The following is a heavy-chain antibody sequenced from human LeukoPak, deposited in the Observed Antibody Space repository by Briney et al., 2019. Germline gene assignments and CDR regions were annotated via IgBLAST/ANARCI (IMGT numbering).Heavy chain of an antibody. CDR3: ARGLLGYGDYEGYFDY. D-gene: IGHD4-17*01. V-gene: IGHV4-34*01. J-gene: IGHJ4*02. CDR2: INHSGST. Sequence: PSETLSLTCAVYGGSFSGYYWSWIRQPPGKGLEWIGEINHSGSTNYNPSLKSRVTISVDTSKNQFSLKLSSVTAADTAVYYCARGLLGYGDYEGYFDYWGQGTLVTVSS. CDR1: GGSFSGYY.